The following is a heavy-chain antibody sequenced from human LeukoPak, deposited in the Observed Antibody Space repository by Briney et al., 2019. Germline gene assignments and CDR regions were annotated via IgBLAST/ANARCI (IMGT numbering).Heavy chain of an antibody. CDR1: GFTFSSYA. CDR2: ISYDGSNK. Sequence: GGSLRLSCAASGFTFSSYAMHWVRQAPGKGLEWVAVISYDGSNKYYADSVKGRFTISRDNSKNTLYLQMNSLRAEDTAVYYCARDRFYRDGYNWGAIDYWGQGTLDTVSS. D-gene: IGHD5-24*01. J-gene: IGHJ4*02. V-gene: IGHV3-30*01. CDR3: ARDRFYRDGYNWGAIDY.